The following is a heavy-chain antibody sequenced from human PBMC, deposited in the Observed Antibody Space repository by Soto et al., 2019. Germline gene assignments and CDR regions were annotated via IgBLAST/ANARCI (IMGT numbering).Heavy chain of an antibody. V-gene: IGHV4-31*03. Sequence: QVQLQESGPGLVKPSQTLSLTCSVSGVSINTGDYYWSWIGQHPGKGLEWIGYIYYSGSSYYNPSLKSRVTISLDTSKNQFSLKLTSVTAADTAVYYCAREGYNYNGMDVWGQGTTVTVSS. CDR2: IYYSGSS. CDR1: GVSINTGDYY. D-gene: IGHD5-18*01. CDR3: AREGYNYNGMDV. J-gene: IGHJ6*02.